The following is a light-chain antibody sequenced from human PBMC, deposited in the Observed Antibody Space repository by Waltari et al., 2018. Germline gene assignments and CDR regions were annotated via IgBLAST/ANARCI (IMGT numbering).Light chain of an antibody. CDR2: RHN. J-gene: IGLJ2*01. CDR1: SSNIGSNY. Sequence: QSVVTQPPSASGTPGQRVTISCSGSSSNIGSNYVYWFQQLPGTAPKLLIYRHNQRPSGVTDRFSGSKSGTSASLAISGLRSEDEADYYCAAWDDSLSGPVFGGGTKLTVL. CDR3: AAWDDSLSGPV. V-gene: IGLV1-47*01.